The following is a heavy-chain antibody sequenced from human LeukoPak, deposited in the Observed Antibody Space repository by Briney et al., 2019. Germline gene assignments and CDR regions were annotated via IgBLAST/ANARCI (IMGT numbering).Heavy chain of an antibody. V-gene: IGHV4-61*02. J-gene: IGHJ6*03. CDR2: IYTSGST. CDR1: GGSISSGSYY. Sequence: PSQTLSLTCTVSGGSISSGSYYWSWIRQPAGTGLEWIGRIYTSGSTNYNPSLKSRVTISVDTSKNQFSLKLSSVTAADTAVYYCARDQSGARGGYYPTSHYYYYYYMDVWGKGTTVTVSS. D-gene: IGHD3-3*01. CDR3: ARDQSGARGGYYPTSHYYYYYYMDV.